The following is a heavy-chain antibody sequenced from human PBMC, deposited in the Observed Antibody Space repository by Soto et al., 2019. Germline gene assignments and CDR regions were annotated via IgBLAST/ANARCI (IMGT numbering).Heavy chain of an antibody. V-gene: IGHV3-30*18. Sequence: LRLSCAASGFTFSSYGMHWVRQAPGRGLEWVAVISYDGSNKYYADSVKGRFTISRDNSKNTLYLQMNSLRAEDTAVYYCAKGTYYYGMDVWGQGTTVTVSS. CDR2: ISYDGSNK. CDR3: AKGTYYYGMDV. CDR1: GFTFSSYG. J-gene: IGHJ6*02. D-gene: IGHD3-10*01.